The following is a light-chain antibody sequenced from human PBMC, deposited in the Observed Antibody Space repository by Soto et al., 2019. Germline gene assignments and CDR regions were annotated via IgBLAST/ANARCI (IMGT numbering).Light chain of an antibody. CDR2: GAS. CDR3: QHYNNWPLT. Sequence: EIVMTQSPATLSVSPGERATLSCRASQSVSSNLAWYQQKPGQAPRLLIYGASTRATGIPDRFSGSGSGTEFTLTISSLQSEDFAVYYCQHYNNWPLTFGVGTNVEIK. J-gene: IGKJ4*01. V-gene: IGKV3-15*01. CDR1: QSVSSN.